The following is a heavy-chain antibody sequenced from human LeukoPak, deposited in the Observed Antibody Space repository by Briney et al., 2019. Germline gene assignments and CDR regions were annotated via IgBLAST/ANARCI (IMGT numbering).Heavy chain of an antibody. CDR3: ASLYCSSTSCYNWEAPGGFDP. CDR2: IRYDGSNK. V-gene: IGHV3-30*02. Sequence: GGSLRLSCAASGFTFSSYGMHWVRQAPGKGLEWVAFIRYDGSNKYYADSVKGRFTISRDNSKNTLYLQMNSLRAEDTAVYYCASLYCSSTSCYNWEAPGGFDPWGQGTLVTVSS. CDR1: GFTFSSYG. D-gene: IGHD2-2*02. J-gene: IGHJ5*02.